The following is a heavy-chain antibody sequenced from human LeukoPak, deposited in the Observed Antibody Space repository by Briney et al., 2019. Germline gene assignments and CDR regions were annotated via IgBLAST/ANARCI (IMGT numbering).Heavy chain of an antibody. CDR1: GGSVSSENSY. CDR3: ARGYYYRG. CDR2: IYADGSS. V-gene: IGHV4-61*02. J-gene: IGHJ4*02. Sequence: SETLSPTCTVSGGSVSSENSYWNWIRQPAGKGLEWIGRIYADGSSTYNPSLKSRVTISVDTSKNQFSLRLTSMTAADTVVYYCARGYYYRGWGQGTLVTVSS. D-gene: IGHD3-10*01.